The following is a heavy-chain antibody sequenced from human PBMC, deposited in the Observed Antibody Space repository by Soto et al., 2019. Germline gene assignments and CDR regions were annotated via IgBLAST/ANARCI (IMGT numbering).Heavy chain of an antibody. V-gene: IGHV3-33*01. Sequence: QVLLVESGGGVAQPGTSLRLSCAASGFSFRNYGMHWVRQAPGKGLEWVAVTSSDGSTKYYAASVKGRFTISSDNSKNTLYLQMSSLRAEDTSLYYCARWGGSYYESWFDPWGQGTLVIVSS. CDR1: GFSFRNYG. J-gene: IGHJ5*02. CDR2: TSSDGSTK. CDR3: ARWGGSYYESWFDP. D-gene: IGHD1-26*01.